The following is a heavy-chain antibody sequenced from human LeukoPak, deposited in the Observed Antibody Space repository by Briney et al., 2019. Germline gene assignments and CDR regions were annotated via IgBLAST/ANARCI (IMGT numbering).Heavy chain of an antibody. J-gene: IGHJ4*02. Sequence: PGRSLRLSCAASGFTFSSYGMHWVRQAPGKGLEWVAVISYDGSNKYYADSVKGRFTISRDNSKNTLYLQMNSLRAEDTAVYYCAKSSDDYGDYCDYWGQGTLVTVSS. V-gene: IGHV3-30*18. CDR2: ISYDGSNK. D-gene: IGHD4-17*01. CDR3: AKSSDDYGDYCDY. CDR1: GFTFSSYG.